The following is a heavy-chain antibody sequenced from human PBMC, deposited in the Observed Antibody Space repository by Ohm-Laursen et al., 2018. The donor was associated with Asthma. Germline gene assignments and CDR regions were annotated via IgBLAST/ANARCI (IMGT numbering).Heavy chain of an antibody. CDR2: ISYDGSNK. Sequence: SLRLSCAASGFTFSSYGMHWVRQAPGKGLEWVAVISYDGSNKYYADSVKGRFTISRDNSKNTLYLQMNSLRAEDTAVYYCARTYTYGRNIDYWGQGTLVTVSS. CDR3: ARTYTYGRNIDY. J-gene: IGHJ4*02. V-gene: IGHV3-30*03. CDR1: GFTFSSYG. D-gene: IGHD5-18*01.